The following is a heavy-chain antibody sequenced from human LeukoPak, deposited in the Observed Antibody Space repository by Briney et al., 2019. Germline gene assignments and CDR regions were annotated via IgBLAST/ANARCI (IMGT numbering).Heavy chain of an antibody. J-gene: IGHJ5*01. V-gene: IGHV3-23*01. CDR2: ISGSGGSTYYA. D-gene: IGHD1-1*01. CDR1: GFTFSIYA. Sequence: PGGSLRLSCAASGFTFSIYAMSWVRQAPGKGLEWVSGISGSGGSTYYAYYADSVKGRFTISRDNSKNTLYLQMNSLRAEDTAVYYCAKGMGYNRNDYFSDSWGQGTLVTVSS. CDR3: AKGMGYNRNDYFSDS.